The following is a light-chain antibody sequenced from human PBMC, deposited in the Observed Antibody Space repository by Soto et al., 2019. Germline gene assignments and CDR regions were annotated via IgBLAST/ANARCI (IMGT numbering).Light chain of an antibody. CDR2: EVS. V-gene: IGLV2-14*01. CDR3: SSYTSSSTWV. J-gene: IGLJ3*02. CDR1: RSDVGGYNY. Sequence: QSALTQPASVSGSPGQSITISCTGTRSDVGGYNYVSWYQQHPGKAPKLMIYEVSNRPSGVSNRFSGSKSGNTASLTISGLQAEDEADYYCSSYTSSSTWVFGGGTKVTVL.